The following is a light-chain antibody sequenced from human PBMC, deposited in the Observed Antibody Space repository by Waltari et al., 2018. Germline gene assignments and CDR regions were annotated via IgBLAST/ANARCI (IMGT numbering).Light chain of an antibody. Sequence: QSALTQPRSVSGSPGQSVTISCTGTRSDVGCYNYVSWYQQHPGKAPKLMIYDVSKRPSGVPDRFSGSKSGNTASLTISGLQAEDEADYYCCSYAGSYTWVFGGGTKLTV. CDR2: DVS. J-gene: IGLJ3*02. CDR3: CSYAGSYTWV. V-gene: IGLV2-11*01. CDR1: RSDVGCYNY.